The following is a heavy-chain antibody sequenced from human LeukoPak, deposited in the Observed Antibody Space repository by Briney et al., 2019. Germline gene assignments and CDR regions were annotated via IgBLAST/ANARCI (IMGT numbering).Heavy chain of an antibody. CDR1: GYTFISYA. CDR2: INTKTGNP. V-gene: IGHV7-4-1*02. D-gene: IGHD2-2*01. Sequence: SVKVSCKGSGYTFISYAMNGVRQAPGQGLEWMGWINTKTGNPTYAQGLTGRFVLGLDSSLSPAYVQISSLKAEDTAVYYCARGLSGYDYYYYYYLDVWGKGTTVTVSS. J-gene: IGHJ6*03. CDR3: ARGLSGYDYYYYYYLDV.